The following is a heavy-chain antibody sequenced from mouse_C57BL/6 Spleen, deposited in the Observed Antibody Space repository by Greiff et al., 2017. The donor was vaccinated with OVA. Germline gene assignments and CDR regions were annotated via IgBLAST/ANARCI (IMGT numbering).Heavy chain of an antibody. D-gene: IGHD1-1*01. Sequence: EVKLVESEGGLVQPGSSMKLSCTASGFTFSDYYMAWVRQVPEKGLEWVANINYDGSSTYYLDYLKSRFIISRDTAKNILYLQRSSLKSEDTATYYCARDNGGFAYWGQGTLVTVSA. V-gene: IGHV5-16*01. CDR3: ARDNGGFAY. CDR1: GFTFSDYY. CDR2: INYDGSST. J-gene: IGHJ3*01.